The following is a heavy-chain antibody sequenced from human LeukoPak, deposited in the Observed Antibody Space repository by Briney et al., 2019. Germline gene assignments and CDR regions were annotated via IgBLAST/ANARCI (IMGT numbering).Heavy chain of an antibody. CDR1: GFTFTTYW. D-gene: IGHD3-10*01. V-gene: IGHV3-7*04. Sequence: GGSLRLSCTASGFTFTTYWMAWVRQAPGKGLEWVANIKQDGSEKYYVDSVKGRFTISRDNAENSLYLQMNSLRAEDTAVYYCARDSDGVLDYWGQGTLVTVSS. CDR2: IKQDGSEK. CDR3: ARDSDGVLDY. J-gene: IGHJ4*02.